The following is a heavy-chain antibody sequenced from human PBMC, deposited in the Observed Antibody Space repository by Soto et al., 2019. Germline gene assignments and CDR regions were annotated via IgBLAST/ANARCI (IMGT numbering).Heavy chain of an antibody. CDR3: AKDLVVVPAAMLPYYYYGMDV. J-gene: IGHJ6*02. D-gene: IGHD2-2*01. Sequence: EVQLLESGGGLVQPGGSLRLSCAASGFTFSSYAMSWVRQAPGKGLEWVSAISGSGGSTYYADSVKGRFTISRDNSKNTLYLKMNSLRAEDTAVYYCAKDLVVVPAAMLPYYYYGMDVWGQGTTVTVSS. V-gene: IGHV3-23*01. CDR2: ISGSGGST. CDR1: GFTFSSYA.